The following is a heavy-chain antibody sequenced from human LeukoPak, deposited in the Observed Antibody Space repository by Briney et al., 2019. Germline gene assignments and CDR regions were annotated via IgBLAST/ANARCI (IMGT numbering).Heavy chain of an antibody. V-gene: IGHV3-30*02. CDR1: GFTFSSYG. J-gene: IGHJ4*02. CDR2: IRYDGSNK. D-gene: IGHD1-26*01. Sequence: GGSLRLSCAASGFTFSSYGMHWVRQAPGKGLEWVAFIRYDGSNKYYADSVKGRFTIFRHNSKKTLYLQMNSVRADDTAVYYCAKEWQWQLLIVHLWGQGTLVTVSS. CDR3: AKEWQWQLLIVHL.